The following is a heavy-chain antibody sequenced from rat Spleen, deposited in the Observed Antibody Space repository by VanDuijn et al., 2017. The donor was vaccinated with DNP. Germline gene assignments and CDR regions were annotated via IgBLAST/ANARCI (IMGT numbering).Heavy chain of an antibody. CDR2: IIYDGNRT. D-gene: IGHD1-11*01. Sequence: EVQLVESGGGLVQPGRSLKLSCAASGFTFSDYNMAWVRQAPKKGLEWVATIIYDGNRTYYRDSVKGRFTISRDNAKSTLYLQMDSLGSDDTATYYCATRGEGIIHWGQGLMVTVSS. J-gene: IGHJ2*01. V-gene: IGHV5S10*01. CDR3: ATRGEGIIH. CDR1: GFTFSDYN.